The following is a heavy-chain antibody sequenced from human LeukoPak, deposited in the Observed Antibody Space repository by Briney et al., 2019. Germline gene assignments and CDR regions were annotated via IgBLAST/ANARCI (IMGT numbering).Heavy chain of an antibody. CDR2: IYYTGTT. Sequence: SETLSLTCTVSGGSISSYYWSWIRQPPGKGLEWIGYIYYTGTTNYNPSLKSRVTISVDTSKNHFSLKLSSVTAADTAVYYCANRGLSSWWDQWGQGTLVTVSS. D-gene: IGHD6-13*01. J-gene: IGHJ5*02. CDR1: GGSISSYY. V-gene: IGHV4-59*01. CDR3: ANRGLSSWWDQ.